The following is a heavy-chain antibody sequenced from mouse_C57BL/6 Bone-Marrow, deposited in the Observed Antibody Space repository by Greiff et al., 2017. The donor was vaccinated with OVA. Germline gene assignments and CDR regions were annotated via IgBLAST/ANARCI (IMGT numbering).Heavy chain of an antibody. CDR3: APYGSSYAY. D-gene: IGHD1-1*01. CDR2: IYPGDGDT. J-gene: IGHJ3*01. V-gene: IGHV1-82*01. Sequence: QVQLKESGPELVKPGASVKISCKASGYAFSSSWMNWVKQRPGKGLEWIGRIYPGDGDTNYNGKFKGKATLTADKSSSTAYMQLSSLTSEDSAVYFCAPYGSSYAYWGQGTLVTVSA. CDR1: GYAFSSSW.